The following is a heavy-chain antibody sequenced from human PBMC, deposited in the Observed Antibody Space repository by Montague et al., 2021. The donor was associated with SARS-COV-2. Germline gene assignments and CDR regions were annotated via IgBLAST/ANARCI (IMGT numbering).Heavy chain of an antibody. CDR2: ISTSGNT. Sequence: TLSLTCTVSGGSINSGSYYWGWIRQADGKGLEWIGRISTSGNTKYNTYIKSRVTISVDTSQNQFSLKMYSVTAADTAVYYCARDTRPNFAYYDILAGDYYYCGIDVWGQGTTVTVSS. D-gene: IGHD3-9*01. CDR3: ARDTRPNFAYYDILAGDYYYCGIDV. CDR1: GGSINSGSYY. V-gene: IGHV4-61*02. J-gene: IGHJ6*02.